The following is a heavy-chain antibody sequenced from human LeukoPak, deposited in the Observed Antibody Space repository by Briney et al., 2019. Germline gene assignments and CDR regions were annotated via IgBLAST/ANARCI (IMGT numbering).Heavy chain of an antibody. J-gene: IGHJ4*02. CDR1: GFTFSSYA. CDR2: ISYDGSNK. D-gene: IGHD3-22*01. Sequence: GGSLRLSCAASGFTFSSYAMHWVRQAPGKGLEWVAVISYDGSNKYYADSVKGRFTISRDNSKNTLYLQMNSLRAEDTAVYYCAKEGPGLRGSGYYSIECYLDYWGQGTLVTVSS. CDR3: AKEGPGLRGSGYYSIECYLDY. V-gene: IGHV3-30-3*01.